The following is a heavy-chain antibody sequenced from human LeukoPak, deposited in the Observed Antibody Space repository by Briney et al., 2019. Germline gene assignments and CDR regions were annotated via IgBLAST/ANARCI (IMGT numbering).Heavy chain of an antibody. D-gene: IGHD4-17*01. Sequence: PSQTLSVTCTVSGGSISSGDYYWSRIRQPPGTGLEWIGYIYYSGSTYYNPSLKSRVTISVDTSKNQFSLKLSSVTAADTAIYYCATENVGTVTTPGNFYWGQGTLVTVSS. CDR3: ATENVGTVTTPGNFY. CDR2: IYYSGST. CDR1: GGSISSGDYY. J-gene: IGHJ4*02. V-gene: IGHV4-30-4*08.